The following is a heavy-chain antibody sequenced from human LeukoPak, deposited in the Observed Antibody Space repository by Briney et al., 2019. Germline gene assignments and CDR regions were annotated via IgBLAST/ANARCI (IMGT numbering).Heavy chain of an antibody. CDR2: INWNGGST. J-gene: IGHJ4*02. CDR1: GFTFDDYG. D-gene: IGHD3-22*01. Sequence: GGSLRLSCAASGFTFDDYGMSWVRQARGKGLEWDSGINWNGGSTGYADSVKGRFTISRDNAKNSLYLQMNSLRAEDTALYYCARSYYYDSSGYSRPFDYWGQGTLVTVSS. V-gene: IGHV3-20*04. CDR3: ARSYYYDSSGYSRPFDY.